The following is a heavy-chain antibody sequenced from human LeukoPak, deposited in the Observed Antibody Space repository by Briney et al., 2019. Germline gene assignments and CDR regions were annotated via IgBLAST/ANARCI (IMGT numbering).Heavy chain of an antibody. Sequence: SRTLSLTCTVSGDSISRGSYNWCWIRQPAGMRLEGTGGIYSNGDTKFNPSLKSRVTISLDTSKNQFSLKLSSATAADTAVYYCASRHSKQQPYYYYMDIWGKGTTVTVSS. CDR2: IYSNGDT. D-gene: IGHD6-13*01. V-gene: IGHV4-61*02. CDR3: ASRHSKQQPYYYYMDI. CDR1: GDSISRGSYN. J-gene: IGHJ6*03.